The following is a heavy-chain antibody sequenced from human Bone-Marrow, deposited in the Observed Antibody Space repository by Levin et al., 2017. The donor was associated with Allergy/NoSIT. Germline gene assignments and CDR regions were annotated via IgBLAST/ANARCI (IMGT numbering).Heavy chain of an antibody. D-gene: IGHD6-19*01. CDR2: ISSSGSTI. V-gene: IGHV3-11*01. CDR1: GFTFSDYY. J-gene: IGHJ6*02. Sequence: GGSLRLSCAASGFTFSDYYMSWIRQAPGKGLEWVSYISSSGSTIYYADSVKGRFTISRDNAKNSLYLQMNSLRAEDTAVYYCARSIPPRSSGWYRYYYYYYGMDVWGQGTTVTVSS. CDR3: ARSIPPRSSGWYRYYYYYYGMDV.